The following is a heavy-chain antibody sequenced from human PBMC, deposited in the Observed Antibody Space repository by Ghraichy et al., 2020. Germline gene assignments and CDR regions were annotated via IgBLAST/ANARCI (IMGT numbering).Heavy chain of an antibody. D-gene: IGHD2/OR15-2a*01. V-gene: IGHV3-7*01. CDR1: GFAFSDYW. Sequence: GGSLRLSCIASGFAFSDYWMTWVRQAPGKAPEWVANIDLNGRRTGYVGPVRGRFTISRDNSRRALYLQMCSLGAEDTAVYYCARDPHYTTFDLWGRGSLVTVSS. CDR3: ARDPHYTTFDL. J-gene: IGHJ2*01. CDR2: IDLNGRRT.